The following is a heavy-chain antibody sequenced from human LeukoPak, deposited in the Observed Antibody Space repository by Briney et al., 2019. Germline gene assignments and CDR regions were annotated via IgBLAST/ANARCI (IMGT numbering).Heavy chain of an antibody. J-gene: IGHJ4*02. CDR1: GFTFSSYW. CDR2: IKQDGSEK. CDR3: ARGVDSSWSIDY. Sequence: GGSLRLSCAASGFTFSSYWMSWVRQAPGKGLEWVANIKQDGSEKRYVDSVKGRFTIARDNANNSLYLQMNSLRAEDTAVYYCARGVDSSWSIDYWGQGTLVTVSS. V-gene: IGHV3-7*02. D-gene: IGHD6-13*01.